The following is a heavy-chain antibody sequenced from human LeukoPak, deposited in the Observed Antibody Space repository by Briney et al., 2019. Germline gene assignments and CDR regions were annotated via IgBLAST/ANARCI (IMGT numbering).Heavy chain of an antibody. D-gene: IGHD3-10*01. CDR2: ISAYNGNT. CDR3: ASTDYYGSGSRSMDYYYYMDV. CDR1: GYTFPSYG. Sequence: ASVTVSCKASGYTFPSYGISGVRQAPGHGLEWMGWISAYNGNTNYAQKLQGRVTMTTDTSTSTAYMELSSLRSEDTAGYYCASTDYYGSGSRSMDYYYYMDVWGKGTTVTISS. V-gene: IGHV1-18*01. J-gene: IGHJ6*03.